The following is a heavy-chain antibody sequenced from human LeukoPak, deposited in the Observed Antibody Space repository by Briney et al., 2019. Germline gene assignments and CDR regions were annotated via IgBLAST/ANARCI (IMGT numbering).Heavy chain of an antibody. J-gene: IGHJ5*02. Sequence: SETLSLTCTVSGGSISSYYWSWIRQPAGKGLEWIGRIYTSGSTNYNPSLKSRVTMSVDTSKNQFSLRLSSVTAADTAVYYCARGRRGYSTFGNWFDPWGQGTLVTVSS. V-gene: IGHV4-4*07. D-gene: IGHD5-18*01. CDR1: GGSISSYY. CDR3: ARGRRGYSTFGNWFDP. CDR2: IYTSGST.